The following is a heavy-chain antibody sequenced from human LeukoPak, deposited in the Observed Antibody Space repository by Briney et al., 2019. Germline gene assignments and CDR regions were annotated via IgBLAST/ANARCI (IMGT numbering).Heavy chain of an antibody. V-gene: IGHV1-18*01. D-gene: IGHD3-3*01. J-gene: IGHJ6*03. CDR3: ARGGHATYDFWSGYYTRDYYYYYMDV. Sequence: GASVKVSCKASGYTFTSYGISWVRRAPGQGLEWMGWTSAYNGNTNYAQKLQGRVTMTTDTSTSTAYMEVRSLRSDDTAVYYCARGGHATYDFWSGYYTRDYYYYYMDVWGKGTTVTVSS. CDR1: GYTFTSYG. CDR2: TSAYNGNT.